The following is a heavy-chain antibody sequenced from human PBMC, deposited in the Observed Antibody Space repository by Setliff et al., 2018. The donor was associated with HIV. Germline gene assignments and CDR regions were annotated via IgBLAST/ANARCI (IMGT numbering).Heavy chain of an antibody. D-gene: IGHD4-17*01. CDR3: TRNYGDYEEGAGY. CDR1: GGTFSSYA. V-gene: IGHV1-69*13. Sequence: GASVKVSCKASGGTFSSYAISWVRQAPGQGLEWMGGIIPIFGTANYAQKFQDRVTITAHESTSTAFMELSSLRSGDTAVYYCTRNYGDYEEGAGYWGQGTLVTVSS. J-gene: IGHJ4*02. CDR2: IIPIFGTA.